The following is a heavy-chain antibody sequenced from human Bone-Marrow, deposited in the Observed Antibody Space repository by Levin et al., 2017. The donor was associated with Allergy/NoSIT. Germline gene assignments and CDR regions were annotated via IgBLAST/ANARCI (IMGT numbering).Heavy chain of an antibody. V-gene: IGHV2-26*01. J-gene: IGHJ4*02. Sequence: SGPTLVKPPETFTLTCTVSGFSLSHSRMGVSWIRQPPGKALEWLAHIFSNDERSYSTSLKSRPTISRDTSKSQVVLTITNMDPVDTASYFCARITYGDYTFDYWGQGTLVTVSA. CDR2: IFSNDER. CDR1: GFSLSHSRMG. D-gene: IGHD4-17*01. CDR3: ARITYGDYTFDY.